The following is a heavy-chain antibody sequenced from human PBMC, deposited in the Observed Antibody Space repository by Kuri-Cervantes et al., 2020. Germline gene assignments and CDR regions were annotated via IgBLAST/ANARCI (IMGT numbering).Heavy chain of an antibody. Sequence: GGSLRLSCAASGFTFSSYWMSWVRQAPGKGLEWVANIKQDGSEKYYADSVKGRFTISRDNAKNSLYLQMNSLRAEDTAVYYCARGSRYSSSWYGSWGQGTLVTVSS. CDR1: GFTFSSYW. CDR3: ARGSRYSSSWYGS. J-gene: IGHJ5*01. CDR2: IKQDGSEK. V-gene: IGHV3-7*01. D-gene: IGHD6-13*01.